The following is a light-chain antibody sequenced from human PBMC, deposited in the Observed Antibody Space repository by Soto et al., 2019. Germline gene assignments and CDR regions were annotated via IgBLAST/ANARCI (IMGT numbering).Light chain of an antibody. Sequence: DILMTQSPGSLAVSLGETATINCKSSQSVLYSSNNKNYLAWYQQKPGHPPKLLIYWASTRESGVPDRFSGSGSGTDFTLTISSLQAEDVAVYYCQQYYSTPWTFGQGTKVDI. CDR1: QSVLYSSNNKNY. CDR2: WAS. J-gene: IGKJ1*01. CDR3: QQYYSTPWT. V-gene: IGKV4-1*01.